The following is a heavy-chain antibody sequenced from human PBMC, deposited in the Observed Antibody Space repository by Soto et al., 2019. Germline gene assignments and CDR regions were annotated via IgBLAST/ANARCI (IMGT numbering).Heavy chain of an antibody. CDR3: ARVYCTNGVCYTGWFDP. D-gene: IGHD2-8*01. CDR1: GGSFSGYY. V-gene: IGHV4-34*01. Sequence: TSETLSLTCAVYGGSFSGYYWSWIRQPPGKGLEWIGEINHSGSTNYNPSLKSRVTISVDTSKNQFSLKLSSVTAADTAVYYCARVYCTNGVCYTGWFDPWGQGTLVTVSS. J-gene: IGHJ5*02. CDR2: INHSGST.